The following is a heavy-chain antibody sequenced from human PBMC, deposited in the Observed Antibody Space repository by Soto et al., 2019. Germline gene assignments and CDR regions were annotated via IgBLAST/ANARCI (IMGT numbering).Heavy chain of an antibody. CDR1: GYNFAGYW. CDR2: ISPSDSDT. D-gene: IGHD3-3*01. Sequence: GESLNISCKGSGYNFAGYWIAWVRQMPGKGLELMGIISPSDSDTRYRPSFQGQVTISADKSISSAYLQWSSLRASDTDMYYCARGGVSTRTFDYWGQGTPVTVSS. V-gene: IGHV5-51*01. CDR3: ARGGVSTRTFDY. J-gene: IGHJ4*02.